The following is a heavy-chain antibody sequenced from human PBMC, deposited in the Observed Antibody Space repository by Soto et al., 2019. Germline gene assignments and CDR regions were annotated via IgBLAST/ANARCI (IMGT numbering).Heavy chain of an antibody. CDR1: GGSFSGYD. CDR3: ARDKITGLFDY. J-gene: IGHJ4*02. Sequence: QVQLQQWGAGLLKPSETLSLTCAVYGGSFSGYDWTWIRQPPGTGLEWIGEINHSGSTNYNPSLKXXVTISVDTSKKQFSLKLTSVTAADTAVYYCARDKITGLFDYWGQGTLVTVSS. V-gene: IGHV4-34*01. CDR2: INHSGST. D-gene: IGHD2-8*02.